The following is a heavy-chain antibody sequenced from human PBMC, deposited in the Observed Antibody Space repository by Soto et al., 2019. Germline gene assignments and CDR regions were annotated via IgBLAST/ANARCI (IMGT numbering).Heavy chain of an antibody. D-gene: IGHD4-17*01. Sequence: GESLKISCKASGYSFTNDWIDWVRQLPGQGLQWMGVIYPHDSDTKYSPSFQGHVTLSVDKSSSTAYLQWSGLKASDTAIYYCARRIYGANDYWGQGTLVTVSS. CDR1: GYSFTNDW. CDR3: ARRIYGANDY. CDR2: IYPHDSDT. V-gene: IGHV5-51*01. J-gene: IGHJ4*02.